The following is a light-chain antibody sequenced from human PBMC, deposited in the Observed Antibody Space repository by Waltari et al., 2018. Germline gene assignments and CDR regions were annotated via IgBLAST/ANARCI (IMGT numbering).Light chain of an antibody. Sequence: SYELTQPPSVSVSPGQTARITCSGDALPRKYAYWYQPKSGQAPVLVMYEDSKRPPGIPERFSGSGSGTMATLTISGAQAEDEADYYCYSTDGSGNERVFGGGTKLTV. V-gene: IGLV3-10*01. CDR3: YSTDGSGNERV. CDR1: ALPRKY. CDR2: EDS. J-gene: IGLJ2*01.